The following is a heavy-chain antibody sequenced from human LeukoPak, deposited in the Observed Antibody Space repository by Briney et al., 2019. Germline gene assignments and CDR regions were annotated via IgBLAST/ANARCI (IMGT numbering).Heavy chain of an antibody. CDR1: GFTVNSNY. CDR2: IYAGGST. V-gene: IGHV3-66*01. J-gene: IGHJ1*01. CDR3: ARDIGFCSSDKCFPKSFQH. Sequence: GGSLRLSCAASGFTVNSNYMRWVRQVPGKGLEWVSIIYAGGSTYYADSVKGRFTISRDNSKNTLHLQMNSLRAEDTAVYYCARDIGFCSSDKCFPKSFQHWGQGTLVTVSS. D-gene: IGHD2-2*01.